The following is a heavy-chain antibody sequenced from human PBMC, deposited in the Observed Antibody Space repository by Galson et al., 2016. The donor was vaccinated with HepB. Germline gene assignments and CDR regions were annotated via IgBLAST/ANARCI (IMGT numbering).Heavy chain of an antibody. V-gene: IGHV1-69*13. Sequence: SVKVSCKASASGGTFDNYAITWVRQAPGQGLEWMGGIIPMFRKTQYAQKFQGRLTITADESTNTAYMELSSLRSEDTAVYYCARNPYATGTFEYWGQGTLVTVSS. CDR1: ASGGTFDNYA. D-gene: IGHD2-8*01. CDR2: IIPMFRKT. CDR3: ARNPYATGTFEY. J-gene: IGHJ4*02.